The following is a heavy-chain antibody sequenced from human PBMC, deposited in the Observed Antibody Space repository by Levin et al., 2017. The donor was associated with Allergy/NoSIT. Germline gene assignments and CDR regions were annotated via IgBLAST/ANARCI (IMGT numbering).Heavy chain of an antibody. Sequence: RASVKVSCKASGGTFSTTSISWLRQAPGQGLEWMGRIIPIYGIANHAQKFQGRVTITADTSTSTGDMELSSLRSEDTAVYYCARGPQHCTSSTCNDAFDIWGQGTMVTVSS. CDR1: GGTFSTTS. CDR2: IIPIYGIA. J-gene: IGHJ3*02. CDR3: ARGPQHCTSSTCNDAFDI. V-gene: IGHV1-69*02. D-gene: IGHD2-8*01.